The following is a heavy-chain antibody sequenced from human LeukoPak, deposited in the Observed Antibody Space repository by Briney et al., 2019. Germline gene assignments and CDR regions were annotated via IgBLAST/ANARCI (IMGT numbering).Heavy chain of an antibody. Sequence: ASVKVSCKASGYTFTSYAMNWVRQAPGQGLEWMGWINTNTGNPTYAQGFTGRFVFSLDTSVSTAYLQISSLKAEDTAVYYCARDRGGGEQHKLWFGVRTDADRQNWFDPWGQGTLVTVSS. V-gene: IGHV7-4-1*02. CDR2: INTNTGNP. CDR3: ARDRGGGEQHKLWFGVRTDADRQNWFDP. D-gene: IGHD3-10*01. CDR1: GYTFTSYA. J-gene: IGHJ5*02.